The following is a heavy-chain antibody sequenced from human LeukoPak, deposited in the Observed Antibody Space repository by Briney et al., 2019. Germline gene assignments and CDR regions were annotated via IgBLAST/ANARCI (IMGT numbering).Heavy chain of an antibody. CDR2: IYYSGST. V-gene: IGHV4-61*01. CDR1: GGSVSSGSYY. J-gene: IGHJ5*02. D-gene: IGHD2-15*01. CDR3: ARGGVYCSGGSCFDNWFDP. Sequence: PSETLSLTCTVSGGSVSSGSYYWSWIRRPPGKGLEWIGYIYYSGSTNYNPSLKSRVTISVDTSKNQFSLKLSSVTAADTAVYYCARGGVYCSGGSCFDNWFDPWGQGTLVTVSS.